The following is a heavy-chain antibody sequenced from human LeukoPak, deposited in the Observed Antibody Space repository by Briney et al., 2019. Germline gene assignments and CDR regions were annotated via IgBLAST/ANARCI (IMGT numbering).Heavy chain of an antibody. Sequence: GGCLRLSCVASGVAPRDYGMDWVRQAPRKGLGWVAVISLDGSGTYYAHSAKGRFTISRDNSKNTLYLQMNSLRAEDTAVYSCVRDPAFGELLSCFDYWGQGTLVTVSS. J-gene: IGHJ4*02. CDR2: ISLDGSGT. CDR3: VRDPAFGELLSCFDY. CDR1: GVAPRDYG. V-gene: IGHV3-30*03. D-gene: IGHD3-10*01.